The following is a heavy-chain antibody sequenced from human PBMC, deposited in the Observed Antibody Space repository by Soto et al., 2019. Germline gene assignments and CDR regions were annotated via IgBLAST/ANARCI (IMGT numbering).Heavy chain of an antibody. Sequence: EVQLAESGGGLAKPGGSLRLSCAASGFSFSRAWMHWVRQAPGKGLEWVGRIKSKIDGETTDYGAPVNGRFTISRDESKNTLYLQMNSLQTDDTAVYYCTTDHHDYVWGSYLDVWGQGTTVTVSS. J-gene: IGHJ6*02. D-gene: IGHD3-16*01. V-gene: IGHV3-15*01. CDR3: TTDHHDYVWGSYLDV. CDR2: IKSKIDGETT. CDR1: GFSFSRAW.